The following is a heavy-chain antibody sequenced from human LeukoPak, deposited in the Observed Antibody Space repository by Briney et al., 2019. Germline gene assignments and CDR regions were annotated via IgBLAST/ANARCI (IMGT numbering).Heavy chain of an antibody. D-gene: IGHD6-19*01. CDR1: GFTSSSYW. V-gene: IGHV3-74*01. CDR3: ARAPRYSSGWYFDY. CDR2: INSDGSST. J-gene: IGHJ4*02. Sequence: GGSLRLSCAASGFTSSSYWMHWVRQAPGKGLVWVSRINSDGSSTSYADSVKGRFTISRDNAKNTLYLQMNSLRAEDTAVYYCARAPRYSSGWYFDYWGQGTLVTVSS.